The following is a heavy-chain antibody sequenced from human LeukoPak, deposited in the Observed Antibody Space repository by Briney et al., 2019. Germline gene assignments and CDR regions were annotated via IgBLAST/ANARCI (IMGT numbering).Heavy chain of an antibody. D-gene: IGHD3-9*01. V-gene: IGHV4-4*07. CDR3: ARGYYDILTGYSFDY. J-gene: IGHJ4*02. Sequence: SETLSLTCTVSGGSISSYYWSWIRQPAGKGLEWIGRIYTSGSTNYNPSLKSRVTISVDKSKNQFSLKLSSVTAADTAVYYCARGYYDILTGYSFDYWGQGTLVTVSS. CDR1: GGSISSYY. CDR2: IYTSGST.